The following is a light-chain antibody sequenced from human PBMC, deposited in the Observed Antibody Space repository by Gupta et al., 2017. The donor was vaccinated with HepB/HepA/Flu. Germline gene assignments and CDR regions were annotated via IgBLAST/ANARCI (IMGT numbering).Light chain of an antibody. Sequence: EIVLTQSPDTLSLSLRERVTLPCRASQSVCNSYLAWYQHKPGQAPRLLIYGTSIRATGIPDRFSGSGSGTDFTLSISRLEPEDFAVYFCHLYGASPRTFGQGTKVEIK. V-gene: IGKV3-20*01. J-gene: IGKJ1*01. CDR1: QSVCNSY. CDR3: HLYGASPRT. CDR2: GTS.